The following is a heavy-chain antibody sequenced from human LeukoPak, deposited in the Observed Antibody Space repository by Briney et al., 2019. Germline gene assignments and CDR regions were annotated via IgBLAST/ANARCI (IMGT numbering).Heavy chain of an antibody. D-gene: IGHD3-22*01. V-gene: IGHV3-11*01. CDR3: AGTYYYDSSPLYYFDY. Sequence: KSGGSLRLSCAASGFTFSDYYMSWIRQAPGKGLEWVSYISSSGSTIYYADSVKGRFTISRDNAKNSLYLQMNSLRAEDTAVYYCAGTYYYDSSPLYYFDYWGQGTLVTVSS. J-gene: IGHJ4*02. CDR1: GFTFSDYY. CDR2: ISSSGSTI.